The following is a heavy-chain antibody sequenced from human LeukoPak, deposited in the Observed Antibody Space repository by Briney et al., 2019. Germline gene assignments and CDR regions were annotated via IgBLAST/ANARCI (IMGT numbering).Heavy chain of an antibody. CDR1: GFIFGASW. J-gene: IGHJ4*02. CDR3: ARDLGYYATDY. D-gene: IGHD2-2*01. V-gene: IGHV3-7*01. Sequence: GGSLRLSCTGPGFIFGASWMTWVRQPPGRGLEWVASIGPGGDGEHYVDSVMGRFTISRDSGKNSIYLQMDSLRDEDTAVYYCARDLGYYATDYWGQGTLVTVSS. CDR2: IGPGGDGE.